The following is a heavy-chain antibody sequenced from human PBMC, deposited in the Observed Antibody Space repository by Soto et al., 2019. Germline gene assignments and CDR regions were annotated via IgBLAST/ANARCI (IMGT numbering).Heavy chain of an antibody. CDR3: ARVPYDFWSGPTPRRPFDY. CDR2: INHSGST. CDR1: GGSFSGYY. D-gene: IGHD3-3*01. J-gene: IGHJ4*02. V-gene: IGHV4-34*01. Sequence: PSETLSLTCAVYGGSFSGYYWSWIRQPPGKGLEWIGEINHSGSTNYNPSLKSRVTISVDTSKNQFSLKLSSVTAADTAVYYCARVPYDFWSGPTPRRPFDYWGQGTLVTVSS.